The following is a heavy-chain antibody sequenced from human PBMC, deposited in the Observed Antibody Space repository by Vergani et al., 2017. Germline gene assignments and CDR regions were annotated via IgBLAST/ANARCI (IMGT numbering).Heavy chain of an antibody. CDR3: AKAGKFGEYMDV. D-gene: IGHD3-16*01. CDR2: ISDNGGTT. J-gene: IGHJ6*03. Sequence: QVVESGGALVKRGESLRLSCAASGFTFRNYAMTWVRQAPGKGLEWVSIISDNGGTTYYADSVKGRFTISRDNSKDTLYLQMNSLRAEDTALYYCAKAGKFGEYMDVWGKGP. CDR1: GFTFRNYA. V-gene: IGHV3-23*04.